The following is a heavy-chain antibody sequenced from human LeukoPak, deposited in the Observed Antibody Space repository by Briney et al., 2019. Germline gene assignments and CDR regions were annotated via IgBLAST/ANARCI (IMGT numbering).Heavy chain of an antibody. D-gene: IGHD5-18*01. V-gene: IGHV3-21*01. CDR3: ARDPGYSYGHDY. J-gene: IGHJ4*02. Sequence: GGSLRLSCAASRFTFSSYSMNWVRQAPGKGLEWVSSISSSGSYIYYADSVKGRFTISRDNAKNSLYLQMNSLRAEDTAVYYCARDPGYSYGHDYWGQGTLVTVSS. CDR2: ISSSGSYI. CDR1: RFTFSSYS.